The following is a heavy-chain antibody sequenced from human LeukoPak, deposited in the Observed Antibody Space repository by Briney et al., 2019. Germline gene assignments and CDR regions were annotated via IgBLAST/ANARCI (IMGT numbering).Heavy chain of an antibody. CDR2: IYSGGST. Sequence: GGSLRLSCAASGFTVSSNYMTWVRQAPGKGLEWVSVIYSGGSTDYADSAKGRFTISRDNSKNTLYLQMNSLRAEDTAVYYCARDLDSSSSFDYWGQGTLVTVSS. D-gene: IGHD6-13*01. V-gene: IGHV3-66*02. CDR3: ARDLDSSSSFDY. CDR1: GFTVSSNY. J-gene: IGHJ4*02.